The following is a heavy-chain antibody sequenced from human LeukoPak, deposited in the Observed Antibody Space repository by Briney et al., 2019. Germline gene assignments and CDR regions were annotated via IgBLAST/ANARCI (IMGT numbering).Heavy chain of an antibody. D-gene: IGHD6-25*01. J-gene: IGHJ4*02. CDR3: ARVVRAALDFDY. CDR1: GGSFSGYY. Sequence: PSETLSLTCAVYGGSFSGYYWSWIRQPPGRGLEWIGYIYYSGSTNYNPSLKSRVAISVDTSKNQFSLKLSSVTAADTAVYYWARVVRAALDFDYWGQGTLVTVSS. V-gene: IGHV4-59*01. CDR2: IYYSGST.